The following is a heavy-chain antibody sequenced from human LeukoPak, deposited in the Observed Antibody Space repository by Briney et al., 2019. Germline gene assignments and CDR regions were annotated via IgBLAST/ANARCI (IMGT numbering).Heavy chain of an antibody. V-gene: IGHV3-7*01. J-gene: IGHJ4*02. CDR3: ARERDGVATTGALFDY. CDR1: GFTFSSFW. D-gene: IGHD5-12*01. Sequence: PGGSLRLSCAASGFTFSSFWMTWVRQAPGKGLEWVANIKEDGRETYYVDSVKGRLIISRDNAKNSLFLQMSSLTAEDTAVYYCARERDGVATTGALFDYWGLGTLITVSS. CDR2: IKEDGRET.